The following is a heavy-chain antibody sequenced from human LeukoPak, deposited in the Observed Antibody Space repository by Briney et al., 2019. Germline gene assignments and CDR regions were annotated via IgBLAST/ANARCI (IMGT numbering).Heavy chain of an antibody. CDR1: GFTFSDYY. CDR3: ARRRAHGMDV. Sequence: GGSLRLFCAASGFTFSDYYMTWIRQAPGKGLEGVSYISGVASDIHYADSVKGRFTISRDNAKNSVYLQMNSLRAEDTAVYHCARRRAHGMDVWGQGPTVTVSS. V-gene: IGHV3-11*01. J-gene: IGHJ6*02. CDR2: ISGVASDI.